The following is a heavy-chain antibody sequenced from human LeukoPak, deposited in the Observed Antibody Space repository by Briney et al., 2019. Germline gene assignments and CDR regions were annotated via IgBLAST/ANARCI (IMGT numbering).Heavy chain of an antibody. D-gene: IGHD2-15*01. Sequence: GASVKVSCKASGYTFTSYYMHWVRQAPGQGLEWMGIINPSDGSTSYAQKFQGRVTMTRDTSTSTVYMELSSLRSEDTAVYYCARESPLLHDAFDIWGQGTMVTVSS. J-gene: IGHJ3*02. CDR3: ARESPLLHDAFDI. CDR1: GYTFTSYY. V-gene: IGHV1-46*01. CDR2: INPSDGST.